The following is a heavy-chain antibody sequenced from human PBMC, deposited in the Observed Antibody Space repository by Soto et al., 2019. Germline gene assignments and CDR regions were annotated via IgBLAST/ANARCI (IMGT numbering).Heavy chain of an antibody. J-gene: IGHJ4*02. V-gene: IGHV1-69*12. D-gene: IGHD5-18*01. CDR3: ASGIQLCLRRIINGYSG. Sequence: QVQLVQSGAEVKKPESSVKVSCKAPGGTFSPYAISWVRQAPGQGLEWMGGIIPMFGTANYAQRFQDRVTITADESTNTVYMELSRRRSEDTAVYFRASGIQLCLRRIINGYSGWGQGTLVSVSS. CDR2: IIPMFGTA. CDR1: GGTFSPYA.